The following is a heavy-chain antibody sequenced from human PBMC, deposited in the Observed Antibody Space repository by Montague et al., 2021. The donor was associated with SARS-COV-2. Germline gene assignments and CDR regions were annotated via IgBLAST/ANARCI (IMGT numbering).Heavy chain of an antibody. CDR3: ARTWAYGSGSYGVDP. V-gene: IGHV2-5*02. J-gene: IGHJ5*02. CDR2: IYWDDDG. Sequence: PALVKPTQTLTLTCIFSGFSLSTDGMGVGWIRQPPGRALGWLALIYWDDDGRYSPSLRSRLTITKDTSKNQVVLTMTNMDPVDTATYYCARTWAYGSGSYGVDPWGQGTLVTVSS. CDR1: GFSLSTDGMG. D-gene: IGHD3-10*01.